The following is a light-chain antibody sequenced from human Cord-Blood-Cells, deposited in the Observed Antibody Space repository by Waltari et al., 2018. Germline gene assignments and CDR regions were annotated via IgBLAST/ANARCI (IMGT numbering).Light chain of an antibody. CDR3: QQRSNWPGT. CDR1: PSVSSY. CDR2: DAS. Sequence: EIVLTQSPATLSLSPGERATLSCRASPSVSSYLAWYQQKPGQAPRLLISDASNRATGIPARFSGSGSGTDFTLTISSLEPEDFAVYYCQQRSNWPGTFGQGTKVEIK. J-gene: IGKJ1*01. V-gene: IGKV3-11*01.